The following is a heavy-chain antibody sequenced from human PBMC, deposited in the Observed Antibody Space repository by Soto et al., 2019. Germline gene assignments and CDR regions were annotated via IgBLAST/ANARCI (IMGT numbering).Heavy chain of an antibody. J-gene: IGHJ4*02. CDR1: GYTFTGYY. CDR2: INPNSGGT. D-gene: IGHD1-26*01. Sequence: QVQLVQSGAEVKKPVTSVKVACKASGYTFTGYYMHWVRLAPGQGREWMGWINPNSGGTNYAQKFQGRGTMTRDTSISTAYMERSRLRSDDTAVYYCARDSGVGAKDYWGQGTLVTVSS. V-gene: IGHV1-2*02. CDR3: ARDSGVGAKDY.